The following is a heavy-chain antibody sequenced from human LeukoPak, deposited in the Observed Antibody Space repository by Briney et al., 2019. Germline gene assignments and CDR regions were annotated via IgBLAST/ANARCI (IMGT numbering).Heavy chain of an antibody. CDR2: INTNTGNP. D-gene: IGHD2-15*01. CDR3: ASSYCSGGHCYPQQTVYYFDF. V-gene: IGHV7-4-1*02. Sequence: ASVKVSCKASGYTSTSYGISWVRQAPGQGLEWMGWINTNTGNPTYAQGFTGRFVFSLDTSVSTAYLQISSLKAEDTAVYYCASSYCSGGHCYPQQTVYYFDFWGQGTLVTVSS. CDR1: GYTSTSYG. J-gene: IGHJ4*02.